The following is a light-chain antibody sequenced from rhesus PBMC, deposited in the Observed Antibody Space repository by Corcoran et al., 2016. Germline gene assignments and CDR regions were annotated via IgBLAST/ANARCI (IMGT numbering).Light chain of an antibody. CDR1: ENVNNY. V-gene: IGKV1-74*01. J-gene: IGKJ4*01. CDR2: RAS. CDR3: QHSYGTPLT. Sequence: DIQMTQSPSSLSASVGDRVTITCRASENVNNYLNGYQKNPGKAPKLLIYRASTLQSGVPSRFRGSGSGTDFTLTISSLQPEDFATYYCQHSYGTPLTFGGGTKV.